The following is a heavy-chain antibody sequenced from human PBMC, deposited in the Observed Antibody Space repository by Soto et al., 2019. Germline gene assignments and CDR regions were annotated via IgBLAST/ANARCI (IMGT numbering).Heavy chain of an antibody. V-gene: IGHV3-33*01. CDR2: IWYDGSNK. D-gene: IGHD3-3*01. J-gene: IGHJ4*02. CDR1: GFTFSSYG. Sequence: QVQLVESGGGVVQPGRSLRLSCEASGFTFSSYGMHWVHQAPGKGLEWVAVIWYDGSNKYYADSVKGRFTISRDNSKNTLYLQMNSLRAEDTAVYYCAREGGYDFWSAYDFDYWGQGTLVTVSS. CDR3: AREGGYDFWSAYDFDY.